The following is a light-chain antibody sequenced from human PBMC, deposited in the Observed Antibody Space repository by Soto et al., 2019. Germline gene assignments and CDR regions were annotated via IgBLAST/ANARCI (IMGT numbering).Light chain of an antibody. J-gene: IGKJ4*01. Sequence: ETVMTQSPATLSVSPGGRATLSCRASQSVSSNLAWFQQKPGQAPRLLIYAASTRATGIPARFSGSGSGTEFTLTISSLQSEDFAVYYCQQYNNWPLTFGGGTKVEI. CDR2: AAS. CDR1: QSVSSN. V-gene: IGKV3-15*01. CDR3: QQYNNWPLT.